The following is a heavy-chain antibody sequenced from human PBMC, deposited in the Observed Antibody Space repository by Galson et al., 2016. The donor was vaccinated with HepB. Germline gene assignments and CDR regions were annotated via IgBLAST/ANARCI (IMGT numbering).Heavy chain of an antibody. D-gene: IGHD2/OR15-2a*01. J-gene: IGHJ4*02. V-gene: IGHV3-30*18. CDR2: DSMDGRRK. CDR3: AKRHEYCPPVGCSVDY. Sequence: SLRLSCAASGFPFSERGMHWVRQAPGKGLEWVAADSMDGRRKWYADSVKGRFTISRDNSNNVLFLHLSSLRTDDTAVYFWAKRHEYCPPVGCSVDYWGQGTLVSVSS. CDR1: GFPFSERG.